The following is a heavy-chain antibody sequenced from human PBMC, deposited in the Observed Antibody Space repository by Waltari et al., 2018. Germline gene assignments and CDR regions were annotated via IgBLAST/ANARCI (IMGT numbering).Heavy chain of an antibody. CDR2: VKQDGSGR. D-gene: IGHD2-8*02. Sequence: EVQLVESGGGLVQPGGSLRLSCAASGFTFSSYWMSWVRQAPGKGLEWVANVKQDGSGRNSVSYGKGGFTNSRDNATKALYLHMNSLRANDMGVYDCAREYPDCTGGACYTRGYYIDDWGKGTTVTVSS. J-gene: IGHJ6*03. CDR3: AREYPDCTGGACYTRGYYIDD. V-gene: IGHV3-7*01. CDR1: GFTFSSYW.